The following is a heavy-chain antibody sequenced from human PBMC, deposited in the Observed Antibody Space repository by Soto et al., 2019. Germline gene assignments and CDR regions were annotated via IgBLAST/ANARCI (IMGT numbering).Heavy chain of an antibody. Sequence: QVQLQESGPGLVKPSQTLSLTCTVSGGSISSSGYYWSWIRQHPVKGLEWIGYIYDSGSTYYIPSLKSRVTISVDTSKNQFSLKLSSVTAADTAVYYCAREEGGGYDHRWFDPWGQGTLVTVSS. CDR1: GGSISSSGYY. V-gene: IGHV4-31*03. CDR3: AREEGGGYDHRWFDP. CDR2: IYDSGST. J-gene: IGHJ5*02. D-gene: IGHD5-12*01.